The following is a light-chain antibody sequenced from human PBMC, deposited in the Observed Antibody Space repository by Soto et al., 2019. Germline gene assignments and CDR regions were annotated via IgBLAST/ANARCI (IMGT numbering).Light chain of an antibody. CDR1: QSVRNNY. J-gene: IGKJ1*01. CDR3: QQYGTSPRT. CDR2: AAS. V-gene: IGKV3-20*01. Sequence: EIVLTQSPGTLSLSPGERATLSCRASQSVRNNYLAWYQQRPGQAPRLLIYAASSRATGIPDRFSGSGSGTDFTLPISRLEPEDFAVYYCQQYGTSPRTFGQGTKVEIK.